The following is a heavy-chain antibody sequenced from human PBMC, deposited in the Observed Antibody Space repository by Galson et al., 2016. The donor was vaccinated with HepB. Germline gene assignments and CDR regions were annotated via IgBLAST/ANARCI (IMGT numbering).Heavy chain of an antibody. V-gene: IGHV1-69*13. CDR3: AREKEGDSGYDYY. J-gene: IGHJ4*02. D-gene: IGHD5-12*01. CDR1: GGTFSSYA. CDR2: IIPIFLTA. Sequence: SVKVSCKASGGTFSSYAIIWVRQAPGQGLEWMGGIIPIFLTANYAQKFQGRVTITADESTSTAYMELSSLRSDDTAVYYCAREKEGDSGYDYYWGQGTLVTVSS.